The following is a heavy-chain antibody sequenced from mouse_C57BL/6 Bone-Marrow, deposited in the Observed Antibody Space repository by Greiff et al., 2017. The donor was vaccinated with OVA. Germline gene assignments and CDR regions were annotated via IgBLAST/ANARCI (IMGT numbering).Heavy chain of an antibody. J-gene: IGHJ3*01. CDR2: ISGGGGNT. CDR3: ARHPYYGWFAY. Sequence: EVHLVESGGGLVKPGGSLKLSCAASGFTFSSYTMSWVRQTPEKRLEWVATISGGGGNTYYPDSVKGRFTISRDNAKNTLYLQRSSLRSEDTALYYCARHPYYGWFAYWGQGTLVTVSA. CDR1: GFTFSSYT. V-gene: IGHV5-9*01. D-gene: IGHD1-1*02.